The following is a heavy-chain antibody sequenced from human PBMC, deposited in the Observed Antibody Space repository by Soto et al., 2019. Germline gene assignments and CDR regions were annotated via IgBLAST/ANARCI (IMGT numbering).Heavy chain of an antibody. CDR3: ARGERIVGATYGAWFDP. CDR1: GGSFSCYY. J-gene: IGHJ5*02. CDR2: INHSGST. V-gene: IGHV4-34*01. D-gene: IGHD1-26*01. Sequence: SETLSLTCAVYGGSFSCYYWSWIRQPPGKGLEWIEEINHSGSTNYNPSLKSRVTISVDTSKNQFSLKLSSVTAADTAVYYCARGERIVGATYGAWFDPWGQGTLVTSPQ.